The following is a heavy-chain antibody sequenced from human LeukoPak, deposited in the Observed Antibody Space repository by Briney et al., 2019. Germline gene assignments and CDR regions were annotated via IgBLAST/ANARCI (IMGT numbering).Heavy chain of an antibody. Sequence: PGGSLRLSCTVSGFPFTDYVIHWVRQAPGKGLEWVAVTSADESIKIYNDSVRGRFTISRDNSKNIQYLQMNSARVEDTAVYYCARDPVLGAPDYLDYWGRGTLVTVSS. J-gene: IGHJ4*02. V-gene: IGHV3-30-3*01. D-gene: IGHD1-26*01. CDR3: ARDPVLGAPDYLDY. CDR2: TSADESIK. CDR1: GFPFTDYV.